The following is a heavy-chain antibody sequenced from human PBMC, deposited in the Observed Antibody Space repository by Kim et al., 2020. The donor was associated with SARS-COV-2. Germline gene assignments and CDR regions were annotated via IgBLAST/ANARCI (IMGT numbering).Heavy chain of an antibody. D-gene: IGHD3-3*01. J-gene: IGHJ3*02. CDR3: ARGPSTIFGVVTAFDI. V-gene: IGHV4-31*03. CDR2: IYYSGST. CDR1: GGSISSGGYY. Sequence: SETLSLTCTVSGGSISSGGYYWSWIRQHPGKGLEWIGYIYYSGSTYYNPSLKSRVTISVDTSKNQFSLKLSSVTAADTAVYYCARGPSTIFGVVTAFDIWGQGTMVTVSS.